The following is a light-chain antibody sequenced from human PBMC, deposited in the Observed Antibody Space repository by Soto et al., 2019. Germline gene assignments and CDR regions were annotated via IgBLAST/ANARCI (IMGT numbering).Light chain of an antibody. CDR3: QTWGTGIQDVV. CDR2: LNSDGSH. J-gene: IGLJ2*01. CDR1: SGHSSYA. V-gene: IGLV4-69*01. Sequence: QSVLTQSPSASASLGASVKLTCTLSSGHSSYAIAWHQQQPEKGPRYLMKLNSDGSHSKGDGIPHRFSGSSSGAERYLTISSLQSEDEADYYCQTWGTGIQDVVFGGGTKVTVL.